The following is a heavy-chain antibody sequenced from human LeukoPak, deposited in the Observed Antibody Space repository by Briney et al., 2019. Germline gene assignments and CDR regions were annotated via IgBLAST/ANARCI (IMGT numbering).Heavy chain of an antibody. Sequence: SVKVSCKASGGTFSRYAISWVRQAPGQGLEWMGRIIPIFGTANYAQKFQGRVTITTDESTSTAYMELSSLRSEDTAVYYCARGLRYYYDSSGYYYDGSQDAFDIWGQGTMVTVSS. J-gene: IGHJ3*02. CDR2: IIPIFGTA. D-gene: IGHD3-22*01. CDR1: GGTFSRYA. CDR3: ARGLRYYYDSSGYYYDGSQDAFDI. V-gene: IGHV1-69*05.